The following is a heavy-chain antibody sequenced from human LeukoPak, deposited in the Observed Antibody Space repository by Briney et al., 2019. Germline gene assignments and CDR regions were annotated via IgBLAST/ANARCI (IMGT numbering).Heavy chain of an antibody. V-gene: IGHV3-48*01. D-gene: IGHD3-22*01. J-gene: IGHJ4*02. CDR1: GFTFSSYS. Sequence: GGSLRLSCAASGFTFSSYSMNWVRQAPGKGLEWVSYISSSSSTIYYADSVKGRFTISRDNAKNSLYLQMNSPRAEDTAVYYCARGPTYYYDSSGYPYLTHFDYWGQGTLVTVSS. CDR3: ARGPTYYYDSSGYPYLTHFDY. CDR2: ISSSSSTI.